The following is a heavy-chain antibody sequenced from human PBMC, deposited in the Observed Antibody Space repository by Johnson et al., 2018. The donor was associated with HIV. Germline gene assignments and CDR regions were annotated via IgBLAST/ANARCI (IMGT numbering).Heavy chain of an antibody. J-gene: IGHJ3*02. Sequence: VQLVESGGGVVQPGRSLRLSCAASRFTFNSYAMHWVRQASGKGLEWVSGITWNSGKIDYGGSVKGRFTISRDNAKNSLYLQMNSLRAEDTALYYCAKDGTIEYAFDIWGQGTMVTVSS. D-gene: IGHD3-3*01. CDR2: ITWNSGKI. V-gene: IGHV3-9*01. CDR3: AKDGTIEYAFDI. CDR1: RFTFNSYA.